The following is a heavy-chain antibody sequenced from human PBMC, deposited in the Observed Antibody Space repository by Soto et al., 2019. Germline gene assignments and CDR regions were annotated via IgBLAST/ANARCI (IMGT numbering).Heavy chain of an antibody. D-gene: IGHD1-26*01. Sequence: QITLKESGPTRVKPTQTLTLTCTFSGFSLSTSGVGVGWIRQPPGKALEWLALISWDDDKRYRPSLKNRLTISQHTSIHQVVLTMTHLDPVDTATYYCGHRALYSGSYWDGGYFDFWGQGALVTISS. J-gene: IGHJ4*02. V-gene: IGHV2-5*02. CDR1: GFSLSTSGVG. CDR2: ISWDDDK. CDR3: GHRALYSGSYWDGGYFDF.